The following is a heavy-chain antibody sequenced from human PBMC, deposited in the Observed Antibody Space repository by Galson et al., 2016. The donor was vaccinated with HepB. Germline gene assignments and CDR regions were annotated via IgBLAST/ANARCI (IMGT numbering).Heavy chain of an antibody. V-gene: IGHV3-48*01. CDR2: ISASSGTI. D-gene: IGHD3-10*01. Sequence: SLRLSCAASGFRFSDYNMNWVRQAPGRGLEWVAYISASSGTIYYADSVKGRFTISRDNANHSISLQMNSLRAEDTAFYYCARPYTYYFGSGSYFDVLHYGMDVWGQGTTVTVSS. CDR1: GFRFSDYN. J-gene: IGHJ6*02. CDR3: ARPYTYYFGSGSYFDVLHYGMDV.